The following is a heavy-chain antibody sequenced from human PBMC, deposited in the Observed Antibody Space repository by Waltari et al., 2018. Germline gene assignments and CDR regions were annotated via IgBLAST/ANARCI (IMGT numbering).Heavy chain of an antibody. Sequence: QVQLVQSGAEVKKPGSSVKVSCKASGGTFSSYAISWVRQDPGQGLEWMGRIIPIFGTANYAQKFQGRFTITADKSTSTAYMELSSLRSEDTAVYYCARVYGDFWSGYYMDEGSFDYWGQGTLVTVSS. V-gene: IGHV1-69*13. CDR1: GGTFSSYA. D-gene: IGHD3-3*01. CDR2: IIPIFGTA. CDR3: ARVYGDFWSGYYMDEGSFDY. J-gene: IGHJ4*02.